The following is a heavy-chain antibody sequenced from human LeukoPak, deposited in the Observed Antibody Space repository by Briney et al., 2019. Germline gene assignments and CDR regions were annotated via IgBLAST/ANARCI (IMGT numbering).Heavy chain of an antibody. CDR2: ISGSGGST. CDR1: GFTFSSYA. V-gene: IGHV3-23*01. J-gene: IGHJ4*02. CDR3: AKDPNYGDRSVY. Sequence: GGSLRLSXAASGFTFSSYAMSWVRQAPGKGLEWVSAISGSGGSTYYADSVKGRLTISRDNSRNTLYLQMNSLRAEDTAVYYCAKDPNYGDRSVYWGQGTLVTVSS. D-gene: IGHD4-17*01.